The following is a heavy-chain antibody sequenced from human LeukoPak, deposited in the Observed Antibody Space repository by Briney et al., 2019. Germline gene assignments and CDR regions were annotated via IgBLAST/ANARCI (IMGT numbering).Heavy chain of an antibody. Sequence: GGSLRLSCAASGFTFDDYAMHWVRQAPGKGLEWVSGFSWNSGSIGYADSVKGRFTISRDNAKNSLYLQMNSLRAEDMALYYCAKSIHYYDSSGYYDYWGQGTLVTVSS. D-gene: IGHD3-22*01. V-gene: IGHV3-9*03. CDR1: GFTFDDYA. J-gene: IGHJ4*02. CDR2: FSWNSGSI. CDR3: AKSIHYYDSSGYYDY.